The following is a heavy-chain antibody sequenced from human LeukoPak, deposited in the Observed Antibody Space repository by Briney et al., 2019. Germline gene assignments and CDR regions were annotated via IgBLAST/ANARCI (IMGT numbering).Heavy chain of an antibody. CDR2: INHSGST. D-gene: IGHD3-3*01. Sequence: QSSETLSLTCAVYGGSFSGYYWSWIRQPPGKGLEWIGEINHSGSTNYNPSLKSRVTISVDTSKNQFSLKLSSVTAADTAVYYCARVAQDYDFWSGGWSSVDDQYFQHWGQGTLVTVSS. CDR3: ARVAQDYDFWSGGWSSVDDQYFQH. CDR1: GGSFSGYY. V-gene: IGHV4-34*01. J-gene: IGHJ1*01.